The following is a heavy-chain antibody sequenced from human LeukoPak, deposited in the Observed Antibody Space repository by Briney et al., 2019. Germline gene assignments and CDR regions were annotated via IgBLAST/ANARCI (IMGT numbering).Heavy chain of an antibody. CDR3: ARGSAVAGNGFDY. D-gene: IGHD6-19*01. V-gene: IGHV4-34*01. CDR2: INHSGST. CDR1: GGSFSGYC. J-gene: IGHJ4*02. Sequence: SETLSLTCAVYGGSFSGYCWSWIRQPPGKGLEWIGEINHSGSTNYNPSLKSRVTISVDTSKNQFSLKLSSVTAADTAVYYCARGSAVAGNGFDYWGQGTLVTVSS.